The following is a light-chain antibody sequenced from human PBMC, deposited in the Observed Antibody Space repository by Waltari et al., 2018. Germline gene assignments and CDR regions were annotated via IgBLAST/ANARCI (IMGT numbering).Light chain of an antibody. J-gene: IGKJ4*01. CDR3: QKYDIAPLT. CDR2: CAS. CDR1: QNVRPTS. V-gene: IGKV3-20*01. Sequence: DIVLTQSPGTLSLSPGQRATLSCRASQNVRPTSLAWYQQKPGQAPTLGIYCASSRAAGIADRFTRSGSGTDLSLTLSSLELEDFAVYYCQKYDIAPLTFGAVPKVEIK.